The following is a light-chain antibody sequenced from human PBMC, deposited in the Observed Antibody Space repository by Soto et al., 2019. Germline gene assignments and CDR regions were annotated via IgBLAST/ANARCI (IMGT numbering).Light chain of an antibody. CDR3: AAWDDSLNGVV. J-gene: IGLJ3*02. CDR2: SND. Sequence: QSVLTQPPSASGTPGQRVTISCSGSSSNVGIDTVTWYQHLPGTAPKLLIYSNDQRPSGVPDRFSGSKSGTSASLAISGRQSDSEADYYCAAWDDSLNGVVFGGGTQLTVL. CDR1: SSNVGIDT. V-gene: IGLV1-44*01.